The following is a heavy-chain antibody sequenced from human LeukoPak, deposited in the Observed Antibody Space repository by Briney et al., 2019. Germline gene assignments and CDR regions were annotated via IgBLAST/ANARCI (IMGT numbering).Heavy chain of an antibody. J-gene: IGHJ4*02. CDR2: IHPNSGGT. D-gene: IGHD4-23*01. Sequence: ASVRVSCKASGYTFTDHYMHWVRQAPGQGLEWMGWIHPNSGGTNSAQNFQGRVTMTRDTSISTAYMELSRLTSDDTAVYYCARARWELTHWGQGTLVTVSS. V-gene: IGHV1-2*02. CDR1: GYTFTDHY. CDR3: ARARWELTH.